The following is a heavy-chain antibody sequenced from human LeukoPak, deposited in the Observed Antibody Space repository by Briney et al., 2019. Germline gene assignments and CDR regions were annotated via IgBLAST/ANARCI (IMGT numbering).Heavy chain of an antibody. CDR2: IYYSGST. D-gene: IGHD5-12*01. V-gene: IGHV4-59*01. J-gene: IGHJ4*02. CDR1: GGSFSNYH. CDR3: AGMVATPTRRVDY. Sequence: RASETLSLTCAVYGGSFSNYHWSWIRQAPGKGLEWIGYIYYSGSTNYNPSLKSRVTISVDTSKNQFSLKLSSVTAADTAVYYCAGMVATPTRRVDYWGQGTLVTVSS.